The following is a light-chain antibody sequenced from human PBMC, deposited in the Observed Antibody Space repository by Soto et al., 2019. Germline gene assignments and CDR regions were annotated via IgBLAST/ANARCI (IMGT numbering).Light chain of an antibody. CDR1: QSISTY. CDR3: QQSYSTPQT. CDR2: AAS. V-gene: IGKV1-39*01. Sequence: DIPMTQSPSSLSASVGDRVTITCRASQSISTYLNWYQQKPGKAPKLLIYAASSLQSGVPSRFSGSGSGTDFTLTISTLQREDFATYFCQQSYSTPQTFGPGTKVDIK. J-gene: IGKJ3*01.